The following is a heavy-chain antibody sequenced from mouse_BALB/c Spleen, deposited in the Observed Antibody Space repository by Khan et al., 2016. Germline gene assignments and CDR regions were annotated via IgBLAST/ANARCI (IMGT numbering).Heavy chain of an antibody. CDR3: ARSGGNLDY. J-gene: IGHJ2*01. CDR2: INTNTGEP. CDR1: GYTFTNYG. V-gene: IGHV9-3*02. D-gene: IGHD2-1*01. Sequence: QIQLVQSGPELKKPGETVKISCKASGYTFTNYGMNWVKQAPGKGLKWMGWINTNTGEPTYAEEFKGRFAFSLETSASTAYLQINNLKNEDTVTYFFARSGGNLDYWGQGTTLTVSS.